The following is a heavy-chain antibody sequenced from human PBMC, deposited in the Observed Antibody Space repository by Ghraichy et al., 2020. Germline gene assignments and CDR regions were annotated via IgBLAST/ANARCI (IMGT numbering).Heavy chain of an antibody. CDR1: GGSISSYY. CDR3: ARDRVQAYYYDSSGSLGAFDI. D-gene: IGHD3-22*01. CDR2: IYYSGST. Sequence: SQTLSLTCTVSGGSISSYYWSWIRQPPGKGLEWIGYIYYSGSTNYNPSLKSRVTISVDTSKNQFSLKLSSVTAADTAVYYCARDRVQAYYYDSSGSLGAFDIWGQGTMVTVSS. J-gene: IGHJ3*02. V-gene: IGHV4-59*01.